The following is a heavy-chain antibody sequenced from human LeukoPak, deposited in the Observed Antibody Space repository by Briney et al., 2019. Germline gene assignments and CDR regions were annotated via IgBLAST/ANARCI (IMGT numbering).Heavy chain of an antibody. CDR3: TRGYSGSYYGYYFDY. Sequence: PGGSLRLSCTASGFTFGDYAMSWVRQAPGKGLEWVGFIRSKANGGTTEYAASVKGRFTISRDDSKSIAYLQMNSLKTEDTAVHNCTRGYSGSYYGYYFDYWGQGTLVTVSS. V-gene: IGHV3-49*04. CDR2: IRSKANGGTT. CDR1: GFTFGDYA. D-gene: IGHD1-26*01. J-gene: IGHJ4*02.